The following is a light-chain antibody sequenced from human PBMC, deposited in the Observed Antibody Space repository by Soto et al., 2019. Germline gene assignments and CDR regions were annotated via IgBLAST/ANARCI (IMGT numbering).Light chain of an antibody. J-gene: IGKJ3*01. CDR2: LGS. CDR3: MQTLQTPFT. V-gene: IGKV2-28*01. CDR1: QSLLHSNAYNY. Sequence: DIVMTQSPLSLPVTPGEPASTSCRSSQSLLHSNAYNYLDWYLQKPGQSPQLLIYLGSNRASGVPDRFSGSGSGTDFTLKISRVEAEDVGVYYCMQTLQTPFTFGPGTKVDIK.